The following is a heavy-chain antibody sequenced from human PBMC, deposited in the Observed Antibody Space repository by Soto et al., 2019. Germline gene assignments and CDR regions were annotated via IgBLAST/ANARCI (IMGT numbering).Heavy chain of an antibody. Sequence: QVQLQESGPRLVSPSQTLSLTCTVSGGSISSAAYCWSWIRQSPDKGLEWIGHIYDGGTIYSSPSLKGRVTISADTSETQFSLKLNSVSAADTAVYYCARGPSGDKVDYWGQGIQVTVSS. J-gene: IGHJ4*02. CDR1: GGSISSAAYC. CDR3: ARGPSGDKVDY. D-gene: IGHD7-27*01. CDR2: IYDGGTI. V-gene: IGHV4-30-4*01.